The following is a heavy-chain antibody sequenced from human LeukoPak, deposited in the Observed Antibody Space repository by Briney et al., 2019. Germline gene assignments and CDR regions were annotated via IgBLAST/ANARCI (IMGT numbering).Heavy chain of an antibody. D-gene: IGHD6-6*01. CDR1: GYTFSGYY. V-gene: IGHV1-2*02. Sequence: ASVKVSCKASGYTFSGYYMNWVRQAPGQGLEWTGWINPNSGGTKYAQKFQGRVTMTSDTSISTAYMELSSLISDDTAVYYCARKSAARKTSEFDYWGQGTLVTVSS. CDR2: INPNSGGT. J-gene: IGHJ4*02. CDR3: ARKSAARKTSEFDY.